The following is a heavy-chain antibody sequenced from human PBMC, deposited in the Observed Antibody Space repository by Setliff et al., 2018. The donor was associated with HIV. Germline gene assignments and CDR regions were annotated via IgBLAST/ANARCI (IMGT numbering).Heavy chain of an antibody. Sequence: SETLSLTCAVYGGSFSGNYWSWIRQTPGKGLEWIAEINHSGNTNYNPSLKSRVTISVVASKSHFSLKMTSVTAADTAVYYCARGALSLTMTKLLSFFGCWGQGTQVTSPQ. CDR1: GGSFSGNY. CDR2: INHSGNT. V-gene: IGHV4-34*01. J-gene: IGHJ4*02. CDR3: ARGALSLTMTKLLSFFGC. D-gene: IGHD3-22*01.